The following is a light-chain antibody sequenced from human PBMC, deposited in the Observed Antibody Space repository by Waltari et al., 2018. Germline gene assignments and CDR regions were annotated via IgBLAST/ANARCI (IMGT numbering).Light chain of an antibody. Sequence: DNQMTQSPSSLSASVGDRVTITCRASQSISSYLNWYQQKPGKAPKLLIYAASSLQSGVPSRFSGSGSGTDFTLTISSLQPEDFATYYCQQSYSTPPLTFGGGTKVEIK. CDR1: QSISSY. V-gene: IGKV1-39*01. J-gene: IGKJ4*01. CDR3: QQSYSTPPLT. CDR2: AAS.